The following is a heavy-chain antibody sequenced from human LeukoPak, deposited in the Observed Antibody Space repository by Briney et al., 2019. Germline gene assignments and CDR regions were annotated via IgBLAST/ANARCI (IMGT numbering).Heavy chain of an antibody. CDR3: ASMDSSGWPFDY. D-gene: IGHD6-19*01. Sequence: PSETLSLTCTVSGGSISSYYWSWIRQPPGKGLVWIGYIYYSGSTNYNPSLKSRVTISVDTSKNQFSLKLSSVTAADTAVYYCASMDSSGWPFDYWGQGTLVTVSS. V-gene: IGHV4-59*01. CDR1: GGSISSYY. CDR2: IYYSGST. J-gene: IGHJ4*02.